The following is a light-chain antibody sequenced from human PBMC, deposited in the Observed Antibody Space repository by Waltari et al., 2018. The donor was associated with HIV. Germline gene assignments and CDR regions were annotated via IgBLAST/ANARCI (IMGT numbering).Light chain of an antibody. Sequence: DIVMTQSPDSLAVSLGARATVTFTARRNVILNRNYLGWYQQKPGQAPKVLIYWASTRAFGVPDRFSGSGSGTDFSLTISRVQADDVAIYYCQQYYTLRSTFGGGTKIEI. CDR2: WAS. CDR1: RNVILNRNY. V-gene: IGKV4-1*01. J-gene: IGKJ4*01. CDR3: QQYYTLRST.